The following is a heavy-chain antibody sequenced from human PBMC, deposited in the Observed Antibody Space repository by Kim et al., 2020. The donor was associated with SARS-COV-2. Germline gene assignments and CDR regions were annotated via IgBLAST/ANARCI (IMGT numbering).Heavy chain of an antibody. Sequence: GGSLRLSCAASGFTFSSYDMHWVRQATGKGLEWVSAIGTAGDTYYPGSVKGRFTISRENAKNSLYLQMNSLRAGDTAVYYCAREGIAVAGNSLGAFDIWGQGTMVTVSS. CDR3: AREGIAVAGNSLGAFDI. CDR2: IGTAGDT. V-gene: IGHV3-13*01. J-gene: IGHJ3*02. D-gene: IGHD6-19*01. CDR1: GFTFSSYD.